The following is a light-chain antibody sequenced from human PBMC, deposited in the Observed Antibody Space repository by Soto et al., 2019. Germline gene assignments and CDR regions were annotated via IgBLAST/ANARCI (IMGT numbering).Light chain of an antibody. V-gene: IGKV1-27*01. CDR1: PGISNF. J-gene: IGKJ4*01. CDR3: QRYDSAPLT. CDR2: AAS. Sequence: DIQMTQSPSSLSASVGDRVTITCRASPGISNFLAWYQQKPGKVPKLLIYAASTLQSGVPSRFSGSGSGTDFTLTISSLQPVDVATYYCQRYDSAPLTFGGGTKVDIK.